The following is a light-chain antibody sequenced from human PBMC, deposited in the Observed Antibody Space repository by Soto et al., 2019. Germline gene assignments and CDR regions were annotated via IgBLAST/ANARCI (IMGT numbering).Light chain of an antibody. CDR3: SSYTSSSTPYYV. CDR2: DVS. J-gene: IGLJ1*01. CDR1: SSDVGGYNY. Sequence: QSALTQPASVSGSPGQSITISCTGTSSDVGGYNYVSWYQQHPGKAPKLMIYDVSNRPSGVSNRFSGSKSGNTASLTISGLQAEDEADYYCSSYTSSSTPYYVFGTGTKLIVL. V-gene: IGLV2-14*01.